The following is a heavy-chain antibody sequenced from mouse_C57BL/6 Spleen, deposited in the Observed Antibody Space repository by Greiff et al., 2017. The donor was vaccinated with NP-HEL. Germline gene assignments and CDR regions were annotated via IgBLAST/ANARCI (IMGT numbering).Heavy chain of an antibody. CDR1: GFNIKDDY. D-gene: IGHD1-1*01. CDR2: IDPENGDT. V-gene: IGHV14-4*01. Sequence: EVKLQESGAELVRPGASVKLSCTASGFNIKDDYMHWVKQRPEQGLEWIGWIDPENGDTEYASKFQGKATITADTSSNTAYLQLSSLTSEDTAFYYCTTGITRGFAYWGQGTLVTVSA. J-gene: IGHJ3*01. CDR3: TTGITRGFAY.